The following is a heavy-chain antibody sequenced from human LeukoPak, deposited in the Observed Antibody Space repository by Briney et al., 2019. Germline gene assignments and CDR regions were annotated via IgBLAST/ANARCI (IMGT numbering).Heavy chain of an antibody. V-gene: IGHV3-30-3*01. CDR1: GFTFSSYA. CDR3: ARAGYCSSTSCYTRAFDI. CDR2: ISYDGSNK. D-gene: IGHD2-2*02. Sequence: GSLRLSCAASGFTFSSYAMHWVRQAPGKGLEWVAVISYDGSNKYYADSVKGRFTISRDNSKNTLYLQMNSLRAEDTAVYYCARAGYCSSTSCYTRAFDIWGQGTMVTVSS. J-gene: IGHJ3*02.